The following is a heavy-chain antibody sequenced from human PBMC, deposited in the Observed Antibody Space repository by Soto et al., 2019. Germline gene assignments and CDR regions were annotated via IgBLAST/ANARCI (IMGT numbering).Heavy chain of an antibody. CDR2: INHSGST. CDR1: GGSFSGYY. D-gene: IGHD2-15*01. V-gene: IGHV4-34*01. CDR3: ARGFLGYCSGGSCYPFYYYYYGMDV. J-gene: IGHJ6*02. Sequence: QVQLQQWGAGLLKPSETLSLTCAVYGGSFSGYYWSWIRQPPGKGLEWIGEINHSGSTNYNPSLKSRVTISVYTSKNQFSLKLSSVTAADTAVYYCARGFLGYCSGGSCYPFYYYYYGMDVWGQGTTVTVSS.